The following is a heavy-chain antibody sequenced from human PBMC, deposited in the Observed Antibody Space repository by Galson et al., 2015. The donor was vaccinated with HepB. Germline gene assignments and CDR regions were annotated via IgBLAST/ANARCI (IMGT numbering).Heavy chain of an antibody. Sequence: SLGLSCAASGFTFSRNAMSWVRQATGKGLEWVSSLTGSSDITNIADSAKGRFSISRDNSKNTLYLQMNSLRVEDTAFYYCARTTWRDKNWPIFDSWGQGTLVTVSS. D-gene: IGHD1-1*01. CDR1: GFTFSRNA. J-gene: IGHJ4*02. V-gene: IGHV3-23*01. CDR2: LTGSSDIT. CDR3: ARTTWRDKNWPIFDS.